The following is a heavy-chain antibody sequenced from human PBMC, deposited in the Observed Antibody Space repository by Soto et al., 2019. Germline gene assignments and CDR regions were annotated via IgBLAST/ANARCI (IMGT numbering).Heavy chain of an antibody. Sequence: QVQLVESGGGVVQPGRSLRLSCAASGFTFSNFGMHWVRQAPGKGLEWVASISYDGNIKYSADSVKGRFTISRDNSKNTLYLQRNSLRSEDTAGYYCAKCWGPVTAAVDDYWGQGTLVTVSS. D-gene: IGHD6-13*01. V-gene: IGHV3-30*18. CDR1: GFTFSNFG. J-gene: IGHJ4*02. CDR3: AKCWGPVTAAVDDY. CDR2: ISYDGNIK.